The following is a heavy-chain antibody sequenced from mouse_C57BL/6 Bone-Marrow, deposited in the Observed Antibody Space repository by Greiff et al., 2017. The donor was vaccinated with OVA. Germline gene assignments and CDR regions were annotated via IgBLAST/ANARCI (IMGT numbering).Heavy chain of an antibody. CDR3: AREGYYGSSFAFHYYAMDY. CDR2: IDPSDSET. J-gene: IGHJ4*01. V-gene: IGHV1-52*01. Sequence: QVQLQRPGAELVRPGSSVKLSCKASGYTFTSYWMHWVKQRPIQGLEWIGNIDPSDSETHYNQKFKDKATLTVDKSSSTAYMQLSSLTSEDSAVYYCAREGYYGSSFAFHYYAMDYWGQGTSVTVSS. D-gene: IGHD1-1*01. CDR1: GYTFTSYW.